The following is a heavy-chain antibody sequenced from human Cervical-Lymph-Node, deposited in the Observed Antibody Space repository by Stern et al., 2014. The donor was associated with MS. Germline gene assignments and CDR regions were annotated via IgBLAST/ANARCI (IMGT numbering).Heavy chain of an antibody. J-gene: IGHJ4*02. Sequence: EVQLEESGGGVIQPGGSLRLSCTASGFTVSRDYMTWVRQAPGKGLEWVSLITNVGSTFYPDSVKGRFTISRDDSKNTVYLHMTSLRAEDTAMYYCARDTSSPERSDWWGQGTLVTVSS. CDR3: ARDTSSPERSDW. CDR2: ITNVGST. D-gene: IGHD1-1*01. CDR1: GFTVSRDY. V-gene: IGHV3-53*01.